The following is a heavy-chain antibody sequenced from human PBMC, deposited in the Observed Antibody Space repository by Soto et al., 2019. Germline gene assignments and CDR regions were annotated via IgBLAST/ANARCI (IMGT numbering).Heavy chain of an antibody. Sequence: GGSLRLSCTASGFTFGDYAMSWFRQAPGKGLEWVGFIRSKAYGGTTEYAASVKGRFTISRDDSKSIAYLQMNSLKTEDTAVYYCTRDCSGGSCYSLKQDYYYYYGMDVWGQGTTVTVSS. CDR1: GFTFGDYA. V-gene: IGHV3-49*03. D-gene: IGHD2-15*01. CDR2: IRSKAYGGTT. CDR3: TRDCSGGSCYSLKQDYYYYYGMDV. J-gene: IGHJ6*02.